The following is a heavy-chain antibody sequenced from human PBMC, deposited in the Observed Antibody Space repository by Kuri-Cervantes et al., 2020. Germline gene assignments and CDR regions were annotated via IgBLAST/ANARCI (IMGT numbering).Heavy chain of an antibody. V-gene: IGHV3-74*01. Sequence: GESLKISCAASGFTFSSYGMHWVRQAPGKGLVWVSHINEDGSHTNYADSVKGRFTISRDNAKSTLYLQMNSLTVEDTAIYYCTRARYDSGWEPSWGQGTLVTVSS. D-gene: IGHD3-10*01. CDR2: INEDGSHT. CDR1: GFTFSSYG. CDR3: TRARYDSGWEPS. J-gene: IGHJ4*02.